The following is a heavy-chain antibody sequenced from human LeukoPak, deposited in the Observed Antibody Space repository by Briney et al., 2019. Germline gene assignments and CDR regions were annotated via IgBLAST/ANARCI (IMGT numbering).Heavy chain of an antibody. Sequence: ASVKVSCKASGYTFTSYYLHCVRQAPGQGLEWMGIINPSGAIATYAQKFQGRVTMTRGMSTSTVYMELSSLRSEDAAVYYCARQGYYYYYMDVWGKGTTVTVSS. CDR3: ARQGYYYYYMDV. V-gene: IGHV1-46*01. CDR2: INPSGAIA. CDR1: GYTFTSYY. J-gene: IGHJ6*03.